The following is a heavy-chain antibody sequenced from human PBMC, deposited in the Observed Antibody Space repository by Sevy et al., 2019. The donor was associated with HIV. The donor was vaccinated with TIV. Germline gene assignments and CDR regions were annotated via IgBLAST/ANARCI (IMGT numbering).Heavy chain of an antibody. V-gene: IGHV3-23*01. J-gene: IGHJ3*01. D-gene: IGHD1-26*01. CDR3: AKVTLWELLAAHDAFDV. CDR1: GFSFSGYV. CDR2: ISGRVSST. Sequence: GGSLRLSCAASGFSFSGYVMNWVRQAPGKGLEWVSSISGRVSSTYYADSVRGRFITSRENSENTLYLQMNGLRAEDTAVYYCAKVTLWELLAAHDAFDVWGQGTMVTVSS.